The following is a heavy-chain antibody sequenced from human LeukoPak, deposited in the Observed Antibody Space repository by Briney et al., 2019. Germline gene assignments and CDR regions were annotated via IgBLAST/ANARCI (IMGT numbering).Heavy chain of an antibody. J-gene: IGHJ5*02. D-gene: IGHD6-19*01. V-gene: IGHV3-21*01. CDR2: ISTGGTYI. Sequence: GGSLRLSCSASGFTFSTYSMNWVRQAPGKGLEWVSSISTGGTYIFYGDSVKGRFTISRDNADNSLYLQMNSLRAEDTAVYYCARTRDSSGCFDLWGQGTLVTVSS. CDR1: GFTFSTYS. CDR3: ARTRDSSGCFDL.